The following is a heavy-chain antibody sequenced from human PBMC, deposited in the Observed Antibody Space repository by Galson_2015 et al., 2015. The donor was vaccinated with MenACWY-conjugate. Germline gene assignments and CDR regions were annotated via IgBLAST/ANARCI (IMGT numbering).Heavy chain of an antibody. V-gene: IGHV5-10-1*01. CDR3: ARHKGTWYFED. Sequence: QSGAEVKKPGESLRISCKGSGYSFTIYYISWVRQMPGKGLEWMGRIDPTDSYTNYSPSVQGHVTISADKSVNTAYLQWSSLKASDTALYYCARHKGTWYFEDWGQGSLVTVSS. CDR1: GYSFTIYY. CDR2: IDPTDSYT. D-gene: IGHD6-13*01. J-gene: IGHJ4*02.